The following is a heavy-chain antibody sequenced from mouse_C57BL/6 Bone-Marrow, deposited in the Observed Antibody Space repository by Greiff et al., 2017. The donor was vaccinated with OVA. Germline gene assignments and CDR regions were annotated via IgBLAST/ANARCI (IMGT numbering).Heavy chain of an antibody. Sequence: EVQLVESGGGLVQPGGSLKLSCAASGFTFSDYYMYWVRQTPEQRLEWVAYISNGGGSTYYTDTVKGRSTISRDTAKNTPYLQMSSLKSEDTATYYCSRHDYYGSSYGYWYFDVWGTGTTVTVSS. CDR2: ISNGGGST. D-gene: IGHD1-1*01. V-gene: IGHV5-12*01. CDR1: GFTFSDYY. J-gene: IGHJ1*03. CDR3: SRHDYYGSSYGYWYFDV.